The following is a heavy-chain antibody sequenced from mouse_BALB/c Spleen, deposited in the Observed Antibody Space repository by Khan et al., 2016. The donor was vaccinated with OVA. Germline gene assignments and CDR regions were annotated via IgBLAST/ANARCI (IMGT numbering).Heavy chain of an antibody. D-gene: IGHD1-1*01. CDR1: GFNIKDTY. CDR2: IDPANGNT. CDR3: AGRDYGRGFDV. V-gene: IGHV14-3*02. Sequence: VQLQQPGAELVKPGASVKLSCTASGFNIKDTYMHWVKQRPEPGLEWIGRIDPANGNTKYDPTFQGKATITADTSSNTAYLQLSSLTSEDTAVYACAGRDYGRGFDVWGAGTTVTVSS. J-gene: IGHJ1*01.